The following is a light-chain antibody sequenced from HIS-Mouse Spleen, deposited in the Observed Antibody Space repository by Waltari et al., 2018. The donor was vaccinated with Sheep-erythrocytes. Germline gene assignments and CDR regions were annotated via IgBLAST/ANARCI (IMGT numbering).Light chain of an antibody. CDR2: EGS. J-gene: IGLJ3*02. V-gene: IGLV2-23*01. CDR3: CSYAGSSTPWV. Sequence: QSALTPPASVSGSPGQSITISCTGTSRDVGSYNLVSWYQQHPGKAPKLMIYEGSKRPSGVSNRFSGSKSGNTASLTISGLQAEDEADYYCCSYAGSSTPWVFGGGTKLTVL. CDR1: SRDVGSYNL.